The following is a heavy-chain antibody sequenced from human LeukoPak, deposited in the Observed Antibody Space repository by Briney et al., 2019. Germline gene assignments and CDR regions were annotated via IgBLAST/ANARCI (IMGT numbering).Heavy chain of an antibody. J-gene: IGHJ2*01. D-gene: IGHD7-27*01. V-gene: IGHV5-51*01. CDR2: IYPGDSDT. Sequence: GESLKTSCKGSGYRFTSYWIGWVRQMPGKGLEWMGIIYPGDSDTRYSPSFQGQVTISADESISTAYLQWSSLKASDTAMYYCARTPELGDENWYFDLWGRGTLVTVSS. CDR3: ARTPELGDENWYFDL. CDR1: GYRFTSYW.